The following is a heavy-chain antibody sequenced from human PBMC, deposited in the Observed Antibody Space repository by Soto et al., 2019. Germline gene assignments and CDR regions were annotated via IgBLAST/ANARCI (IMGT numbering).Heavy chain of an antibody. V-gene: IGHV3-7*01. J-gene: IGHJ6*03. CDR3: ERGGRFHYYYYYMDV. CDR2: IKQDGSEE. Sequence: EVQLVESGGALVQPGGSLRLSCAASGFTFSDYWMSWVRQAPGKGLEWVASIKQDGSEEYYVDSVKGRFTISRDNAKNSLYLQMNSLRAEDTAVYFCERGGRFHYYYYYMDVWGKGTTVTVSS. D-gene: IGHD4-17*01. CDR1: GFTFSDYW.